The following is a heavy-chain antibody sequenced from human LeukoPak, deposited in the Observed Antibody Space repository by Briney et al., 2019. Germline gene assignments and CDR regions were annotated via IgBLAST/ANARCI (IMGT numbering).Heavy chain of an antibody. CDR1: GLTFYDQA. Sequence: PGGSLRLSCAASGLTFYDQAMHWIRQAPGTGLEWVSLSGNDGSTYYADSVRGRFTISRDISKNSLYLEMSSLRTEDTAMYHCTSQTKYYSGSAGSYWGVLYLWGQPRMFTVSS. CDR3: TSQTKYYSGSAGSYWGVLYL. J-gene: IGHJ3*01. V-gene: IGHV3-43*02. CDR2: SGNDGST. D-gene: IGHD3-10*01.